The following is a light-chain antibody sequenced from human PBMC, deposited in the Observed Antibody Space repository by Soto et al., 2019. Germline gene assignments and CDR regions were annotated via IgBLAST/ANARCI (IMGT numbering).Light chain of an antibody. Sequence: QSALTQPASVSGSPGQSITISCTGTSSDVGGYNYVSWYQQYPGKAPKLIIYEVNKRPSGVSNRFSGSKSGNTASLTISGLQADDESDYYCTSYRGSSTLDVFGTGTKATVL. V-gene: IGLV2-14*01. J-gene: IGLJ1*01. CDR2: EVN. CDR3: TSYRGSSTLDV. CDR1: SSDVGGYNY.